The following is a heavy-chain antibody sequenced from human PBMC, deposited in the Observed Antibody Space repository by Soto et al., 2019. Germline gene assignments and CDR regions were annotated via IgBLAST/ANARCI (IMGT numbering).Heavy chain of an antibody. V-gene: IGHV1-69*06. D-gene: IGHD3-22*01. Sequence: ASVKVSCKASGGTFSSYAISWVRQAPGQGLEWMGGIIPIFGTANYAQKFQGRVTITADKSTSTAYMELSSLRSEDTAVYYCASHRLYYYKISGYSSYFDFCGQATLVTVSS. CDR1: GGTFSSYA. J-gene: IGHJ4*02. CDR3: ASHRLYYYKISGYSSYFDF. CDR2: IIPIFGTA.